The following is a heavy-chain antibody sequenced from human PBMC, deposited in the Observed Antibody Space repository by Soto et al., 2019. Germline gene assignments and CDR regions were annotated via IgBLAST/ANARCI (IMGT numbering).Heavy chain of an antibody. CDR2: IYYSGST. D-gene: IGHD2-15*01. V-gene: IGHV4-59*01. CDR3: ARELVVVVAAKRNYYYGMDV. CDR1: GGSISSYY. J-gene: IGHJ6*02. Sequence: SETLSLTCTVSGGSISSYYWSWIRQPPGKGLEWIGYIYYSGSTNYNPSLKSRVTISVDTSKNQFSLKLSYVTAADTAVYYCARELVVVVAAKRNYYYGMDVWGQGTTVTVSS.